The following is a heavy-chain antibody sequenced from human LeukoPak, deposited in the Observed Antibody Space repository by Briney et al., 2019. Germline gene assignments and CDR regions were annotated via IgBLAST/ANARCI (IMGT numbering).Heavy chain of an antibody. V-gene: IGHV3-11*04. Sequence: GGSLRLSCAASGFTFSGYYMSWIRQAPGKGLEWISYISNSGTTIYYADSVKGRFTISRDNAKNSLYLQMNSLRAEDTAVYYCARDHSTVTTWVDYWGQGTLVTVSS. CDR2: ISNSGTTI. CDR3: ARDHSTVTTWVDY. J-gene: IGHJ4*02. CDR1: GFTFSGYY. D-gene: IGHD4-17*01.